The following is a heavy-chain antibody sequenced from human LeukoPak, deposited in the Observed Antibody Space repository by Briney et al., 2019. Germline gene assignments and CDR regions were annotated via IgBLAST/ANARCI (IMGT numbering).Heavy chain of an antibody. CDR3: ARAPGPFDNSDYYFDY. D-gene: IGHD6-25*01. CDR2: IYSDSSA. V-gene: IGHV3-53*01. Sequence: GGSLRLSCAASGITVSYNFMSWVRQAPGKGLEWVSVIYSDSSADYADSVKGRFTISRDDAKNTLYLQMNSLRAGDTAVYYCARAPGPFDNSDYYFDYWGQGSLVTVSS. J-gene: IGHJ4*02. CDR1: GITVSYNF.